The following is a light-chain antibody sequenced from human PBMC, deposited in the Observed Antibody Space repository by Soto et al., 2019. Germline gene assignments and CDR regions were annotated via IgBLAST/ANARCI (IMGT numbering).Light chain of an antibody. CDR1: HDISNY. J-gene: IGKJ3*01. CDR3: QQYDNLLFT. CDR2: DAS. V-gene: IGKV1-33*01. Sequence: DIQMTQSPSSLSASVGDRVTITCQASHDISNYLNWYQQKPGQAPKLLIYDASNLETGVPSRFSGSGSGTDFTFTISSLQPEVFATYHCQQYDNLLFTFGPGTKVDVK.